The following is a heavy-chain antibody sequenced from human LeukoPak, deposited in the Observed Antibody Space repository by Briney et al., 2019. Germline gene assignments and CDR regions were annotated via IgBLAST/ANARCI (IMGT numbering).Heavy chain of an antibody. CDR3: VRDTRNAFDI. V-gene: IGHV3-74*01. J-gene: IGHJ3*02. CDR2: ISSDGSTT. CDR1: GTIFSGYW. Sequence: GSLRLSCAAPGTIFSGYWVHWVRQAPGKGLVWVSCISSDGSTTRYADSVTGRFTISRDNARNTAYVHMNSLIGEDTAIYYCVRDTRNAFDIWGQGTMVTVSS.